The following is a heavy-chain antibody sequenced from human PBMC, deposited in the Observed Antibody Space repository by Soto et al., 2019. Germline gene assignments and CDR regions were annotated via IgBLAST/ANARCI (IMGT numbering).Heavy chain of an antibody. D-gene: IGHD2-2*01. V-gene: IGHV3-15*01. J-gene: IGHJ6*03. CDR2: IKSKTDGGTT. Sequence: GGSLRLSCAASGFTFSNAWMSWVRQAPGKGLEWVGRIKSKTDGGTTDYAAPVKGRFTISRDDSKNTLYLQMNSLKTEDTAVYYCTTDAETVVVPAAMPYYYYYMDVWGKGTTVTVSS. CDR1: GFTFSNAW. CDR3: TTDAETVVVPAAMPYYYYYMDV.